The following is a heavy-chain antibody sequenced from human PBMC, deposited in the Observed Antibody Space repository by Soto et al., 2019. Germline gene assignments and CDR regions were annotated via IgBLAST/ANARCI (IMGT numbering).Heavy chain of an antibody. D-gene: IGHD3-10*01. V-gene: IGHV1-3*01. CDR3: ARAFPMVRGVIGFDY. Sequence: QVQLVQSGAEVKKPGASVKVSCKASGYTFTSYAMHWVRQAPGQRLEWMGWINAGNGNTKYSQKFQGRVTITRDTSVSTAYMELSSLRSEDTAVYYCARAFPMVRGVIGFDYWGQGTLVTVSS. CDR2: INAGNGNT. J-gene: IGHJ4*02. CDR1: GYTFTSYA.